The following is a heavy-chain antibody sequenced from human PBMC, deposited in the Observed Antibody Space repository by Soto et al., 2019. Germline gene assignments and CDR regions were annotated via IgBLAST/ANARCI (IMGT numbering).Heavy chain of an antibody. CDR1: GFTFSSYE. V-gene: IGHV3-48*03. CDR2: ISSSGSTI. D-gene: IGHD5-18*01. Sequence: RLSCAASGFTFSSYEMKWVRQAPGKGLEWVSYISSSGSTIYYADSVKGRFTISRDNAKNSLYLQMNSLRAEDTAVYYCARDPGYSSGGHCGQGTQVTVSS. J-gene: IGHJ4*02. CDR3: ARDPGYSSGGH.